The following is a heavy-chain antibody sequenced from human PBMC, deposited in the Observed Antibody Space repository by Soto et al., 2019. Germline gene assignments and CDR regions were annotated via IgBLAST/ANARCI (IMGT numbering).Heavy chain of an antibody. CDR1: GFTFSSFS. Sequence: QVQLVESGGGVVQPGRSLRLSCAASGFTFSSFSLHWVRQAPGKGLEWLALISYDGSTKYNADSVKGRFTVSRDNSNNTLYLQLSSLRPEDPAVYYGARTTTVAGTPEFDYWGQGTLVTVSS. V-gene: IGHV3-30-3*01. CDR3: ARTTTVAGTPEFDY. D-gene: IGHD6-19*01. J-gene: IGHJ4*02. CDR2: ISYDGSTK.